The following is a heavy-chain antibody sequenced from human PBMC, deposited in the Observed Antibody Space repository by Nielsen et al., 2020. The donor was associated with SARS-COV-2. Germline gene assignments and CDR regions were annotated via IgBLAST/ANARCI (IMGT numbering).Heavy chain of an antibody. J-gene: IGHJ6*03. Sequence: GESLKISCAGSGFTFSDYYMTWIRQAPGKGLEWVSNISDFSSDTNYADSVKGRFTISRDNAKNSLYLQMNSLRVEDTAVYYCAKDPGYSSGDYYYYYMDVWGKGTTVTVSS. V-gene: IGHV3-11*06. CDR1: GFTFSDYY. CDR3: AKDPGYSSGDYYYYYMDV. D-gene: IGHD6-19*01. CDR2: ISDFSSDT.